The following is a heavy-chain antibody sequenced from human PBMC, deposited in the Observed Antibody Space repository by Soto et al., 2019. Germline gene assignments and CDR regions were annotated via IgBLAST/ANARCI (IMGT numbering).Heavy chain of an antibody. Sequence: GASVKVSCKASGYTFTSYDINWVRQATGQGLEWMGWMNPNSGNTGYAQKFQGRVTMTRNTPISTAYMELSSLRSEDTAVYYCATQLRYFAWLLHVRGYYYYMDVWGKGTTVTVSS. CDR3: ATQLRYFAWLLHVRGYYYYMDV. CDR2: MNPNSGNT. J-gene: IGHJ6*03. V-gene: IGHV1-8*01. D-gene: IGHD3-9*01. CDR1: GYTFTSYD.